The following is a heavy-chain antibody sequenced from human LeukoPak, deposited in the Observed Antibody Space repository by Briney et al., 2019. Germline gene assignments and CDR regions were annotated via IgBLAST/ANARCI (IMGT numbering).Heavy chain of an antibody. D-gene: IGHD6-13*01. CDR1: GYTFTSYY. J-gene: IGHJ5*02. V-gene: IGHV1-46*01. Sequence: GSVKASCKASGYTFTSYYIHWVRQAPGQGLEWMGIINPSGGSTTYAQKFQGRVAMTRDTSTSRVYMEVSSLRSEDTAVYYCARGAAEGLDRWGRGTLVTVSS. CDR2: INPSGGST. CDR3: ARGAAEGLDR.